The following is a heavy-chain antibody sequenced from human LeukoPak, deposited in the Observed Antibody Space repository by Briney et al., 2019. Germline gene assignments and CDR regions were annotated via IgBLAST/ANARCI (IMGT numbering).Heavy chain of an antibody. CDR1: GFTFSSYA. D-gene: IGHD3-22*01. J-gene: IGHJ4*02. V-gene: IGHV3-23*01. CDR2: ISGSGGST. Sequence: GGSLRLSCAASGFTFSSYAMSWVRQAPGKGLEWVSAISGSGGSTYYADSVKGRFTISRDNSKNTLYLQMNSLRAEDTAVYYCAKTQVTYYYDSGGYYPTLFDYWGQGTLVTVSS. CDR3: AKTQVTYYYDSGGYYPTLFDY.